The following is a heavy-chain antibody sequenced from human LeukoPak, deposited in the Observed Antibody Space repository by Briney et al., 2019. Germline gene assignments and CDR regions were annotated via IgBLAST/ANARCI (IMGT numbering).Heavy chain of an antibody. CDR3: AIVGGALRSTSCFQRFDP. V-gene: IGHV3-21*01. CDR1: GFTFSSYS. J-gene: IGHJ5*02. Sequence: GGSLRLSCAASGFTFSSYSMNWVRQAPGKGLERVSSISSSSSYIYYADSVKGRFTISRDNAKNSLYLQMNSLRAEDTAVYYCAIVGGALRSTSCFQRFDPWGQGTLVTVSS. CDR2: ISSSSSYI. D-gene: IGHD2-2*01.